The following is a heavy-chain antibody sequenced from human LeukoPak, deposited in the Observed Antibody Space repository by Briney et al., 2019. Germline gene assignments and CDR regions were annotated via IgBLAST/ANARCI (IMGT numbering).Heavy chain of an antibody. D-gene: IGHD2-15*01. Sequence: PSETLSLTCTVSGGSISGYYWSWIRQPAGKGLEWIGQINSGGNTYYNPSLKSRLTMSGDTSKTQFSLKLNSVTAADTAVYYCVRGGSKAAATFDYWGQGTLVTASS. CDR3: VRGGSKAAATFDY. CDR1: GGSISGYY. V-gene: IGHV4-4*07. CDR2: INSGGNT. J-gene: IGHJ4*02.